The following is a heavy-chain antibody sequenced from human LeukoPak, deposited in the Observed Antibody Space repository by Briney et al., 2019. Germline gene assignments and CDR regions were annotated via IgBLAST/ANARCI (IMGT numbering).Heavy chain of an antibody. D-gene: IGHD4-17*01. J-gene: IGHJ5*02. CDR3: ARHLSHRYYGDYVFAIRNNWFDP. V-gene: IGHV4-34*01. CDR2: INHSGST. Sequence: PSETLSLTCAVYGGSFSGYYWSWIRQPPGKGLEWIGEINHSGSTNYNPSLKSRVTISVDTSKNQFSLKLSSVTAADTAVYYCARHLSHRYYGDYVFAIRNNWFDPWGQGTLATVSS. CDR1: GGSFSGYY.